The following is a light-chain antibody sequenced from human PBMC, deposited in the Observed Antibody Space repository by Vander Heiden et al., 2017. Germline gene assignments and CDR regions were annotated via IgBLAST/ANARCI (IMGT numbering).Light chain of an antibody. CDR2: KDS. CDR3: QSADSSGTSWV. CDR1: ALTNQY. Sequence: SYEVTQPPSVSVSPGQTARITCSGDALTNQYGYWYQQKPGQAPVLVIFKDSGRPSGISERFSGSSSGTTVTLTISGVQAEDEADYYCQSADSSGTSWVFGGGTKLTVL. J-gene: IGLJ3*02. V-gene: IGLV3-25*03.